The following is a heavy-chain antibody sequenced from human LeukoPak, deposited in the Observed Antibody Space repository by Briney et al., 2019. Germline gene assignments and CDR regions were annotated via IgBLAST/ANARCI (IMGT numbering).Heavy chain of an antibody. V-gene: IGHV1-69*13. CDR1: GGTFSSYA. J-gene: IGHJ4*02. D-gene: IGHD3-22*01. CDR3: ARGSYYDSSGFANFDY. Sequence: SVKVSCKASGGTFSSYAISWVRQAPGQGLEWMGGIIPIFGTANYAQKFQGRVTITADESTSTAYMELSSLRSEDTAVYYCARGSYYDSSGFANFDYWGQGTLVTVSS. CDR2: IIPIFGTA.